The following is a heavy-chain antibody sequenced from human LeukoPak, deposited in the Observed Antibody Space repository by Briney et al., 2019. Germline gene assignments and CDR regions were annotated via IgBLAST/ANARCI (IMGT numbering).Heavy chain of an antibody. CDR2: INHSGST. CDR1: GGSFSGYY. D-gene: IGHD6-6*01. V-gene: IGHV4-34*01. J-gene: IGHJ5*02. CDR3: ARELWDSSSPRAFDP. Sequence: KPSETLSLTCAVYGGSFSGYYCSWIRQPPGKGLEWIGEINHSGSTNYNPSLKSRVTISVDTSKNQFSLKLSSVTAADTAVYYCARELWDSSSPRAFDPWGQGTLVTVSS.